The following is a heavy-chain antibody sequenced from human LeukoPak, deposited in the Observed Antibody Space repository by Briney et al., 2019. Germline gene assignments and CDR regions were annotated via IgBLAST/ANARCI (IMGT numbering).Heavy chain of an antibody. D-gene: IGHD4-17*01. V-gene: IGHV3-20*04. J-gene: IGHJ3*02. Sequence: GGSLRLSCAASGFTFSSYSMNWVRQAPGKGLEWVSGINWNGGSTGYADSVKGRFTISRDNAKNSLYLQMNSLRAEDTALYYCAREVTVTTVTTDAFDIWGQGTMVTVSS. CDR1: GFTFSSYS. CDR2: INWNGGST. CDR3: AREVTVTTVTTDAFDI.